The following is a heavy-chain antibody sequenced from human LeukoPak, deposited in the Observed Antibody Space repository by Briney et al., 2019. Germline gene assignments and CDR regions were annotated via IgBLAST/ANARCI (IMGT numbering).Heavy chain of an antibody. V-gene: IGHV3-23*01. D-gene: IGHD5-18*01. J-gene: IGHJ4*02. CDR1: GFTFSSYA. CDR2: ISGSGGST. Sequence: GGSLRLSCAASGFTFSSYAMGWVRQAPGKGLEWVSAISGSGGSTYYADSVKGRFTISRDNSKNTLYLQMNSLRAEDTAVYYCAKSSGGIQLWYESFDYWGQGTLVTVSS. CDR3: AKSSGGIQLWYESFDY.